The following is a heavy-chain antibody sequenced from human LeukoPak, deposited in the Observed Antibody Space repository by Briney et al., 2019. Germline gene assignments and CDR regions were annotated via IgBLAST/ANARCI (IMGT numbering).Heavy chain of an antibody. CDR2: IKSDGSNT. CDR1: GFSFTSYW. Sequence: GGSLRLSCATSGFSFTSYWMHWVRQAPGKGLVWVSRIKSDGSNTGYADSVKGRFTISRDNAMNTLYLQMNSLRAEDTAVYYCTRSIAGQYYFDYWGQGTLVTVSS. J-gene: IGHJ4*02. V-gene: IGHV3-74*01. D-gene: IGHD6-6*01. CDR3: TRSIAGQYYFDY.